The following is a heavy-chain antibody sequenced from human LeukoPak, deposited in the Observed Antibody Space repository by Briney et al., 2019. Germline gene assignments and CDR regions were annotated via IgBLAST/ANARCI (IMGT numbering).Heavy chain of an antibody. V-gene: IGHV1-2*02. CDR1: GYTFTDYY. D-gene: IGHD5/OR15-5a*01. Sequence: ASVKVSCKASGYTFTDYYMHWVRQAPGQGLEWMGWINPNSGVTNYAQKFQGRVTMTRDTSISTAYMELSRLRSDDTAVYYCAREVSTLPALDYWGQGTLVTVSS. J-gene: IGHJ4*02. CDR3: AREVSTLPALDY. CDR2: INPNSGVT.